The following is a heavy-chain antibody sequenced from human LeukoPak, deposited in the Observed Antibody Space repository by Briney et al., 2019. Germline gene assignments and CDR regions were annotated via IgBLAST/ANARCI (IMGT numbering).Heavy chain of an antibody. CDR3: ARVNDYASY. CDR2: ISYDGSNK. CDR1: GFTFSSYA. J-gene: IGHJ4*02. Sequence: GGSLRLSCAASGFTFSSYAMHWVRQAPGKGLEWVAVISYDGSNKYXXDSVKGRFTISRDNSKNTLYLQMNSLRAEDTAVYYCARVNDYASYWGQGTLVTVSS. V-gene: IGHV3-30*04. D-gene: IGHD3-16*01.